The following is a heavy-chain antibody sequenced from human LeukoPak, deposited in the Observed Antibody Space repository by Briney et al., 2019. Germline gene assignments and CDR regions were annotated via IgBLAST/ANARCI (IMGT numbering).Heavy chain of an antibody. CDR2: IYYSGST. CDR3: ARLDDYGDSQHAFDI. J-gene: IGHJ3*02. Sequence: SQTLSLTCTVSGGSISSGDYYWSWIRQPPGKGLEWIGYIYYSGSTYYNPSLKSRVTISVDTSKNQFSLKLSSVTAADTAVYYCARLDDYGDSQHAFDIWGQGTMVTVSS. CDR1: GGSISSGDYY. V-gene: IGHV4-30-4*01. D-gene: IGHD4-17*01.